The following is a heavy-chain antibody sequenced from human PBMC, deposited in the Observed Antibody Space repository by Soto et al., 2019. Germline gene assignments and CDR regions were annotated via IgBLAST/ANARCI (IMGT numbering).Heavy chain of an antibody. J-gene: IGHJ4*02. Sequence: QVQLVESGGGVVQPGRSLRLSCAASGFTFSSYAMHWVRQAPGKGLEWVAVISYDGSNKYYADSVKGRFTISRDNSKNTLYLQMNSLRAEDTAVYYCARVPDTPRGYIYGFDYWGQGTLVTVSS. CDR3: ARVPDTPRGYIYGFDY. D-gene: IGHD5-18*01. V-gene: IGHV3-30-3*01. CDR1: GFTFSSYA. CDR2: ISYDGSNK.